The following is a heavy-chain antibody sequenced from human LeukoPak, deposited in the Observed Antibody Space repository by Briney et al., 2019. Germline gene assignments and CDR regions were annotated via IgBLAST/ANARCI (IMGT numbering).Heavy chain of an antibody. Sequence: GGSLRLSCAASGFTFSSYAMSWVRQAPGKGLEWVSAISGSGGSTYYADSVKGRFTISRDNSKNTLYLQMNSLRVEDTAVYYCARVDTAMIVFDYWGQGTLVTVSS. J-gene: IGHJ4*02. CDR2: ISGSGGST. CDR1: GFTFSSYA. D-gene: IGHD5-18*01. V-gene: IGHV3-23*01. CDR3: ARVDTAMIVFDY.